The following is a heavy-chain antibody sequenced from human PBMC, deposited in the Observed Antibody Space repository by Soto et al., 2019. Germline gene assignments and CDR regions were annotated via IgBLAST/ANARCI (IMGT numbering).Heavy chain of an antibody. CDR2: VSIGGST. V-gene: IGHV3-23*01. D-gene: IGHD2-15*01. CDR3: AKRRGAGGHFNF. Sequence: LRLSCAASGVTFSSYAMGWVRQGPGKGLEWVAVVSIGGSTHYADSVRGRFTISRDNSKNALSLQMNSLTAEDTAVYCCAKRRGAGGHFNFWGQGAQVTFS. J-gene: IGHJ4*02. CDR1: GVTFSSYA.